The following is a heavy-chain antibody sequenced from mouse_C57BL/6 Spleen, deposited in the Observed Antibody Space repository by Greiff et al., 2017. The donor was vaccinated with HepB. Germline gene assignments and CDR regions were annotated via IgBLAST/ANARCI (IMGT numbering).Heavy chain of an antibody. D-gene: IGHD1-1*01. CDR3: VRQCPTESYYYGSSYVYAMDY. J-gene: IGHJ4*01. V-gene: IGHV10-3*01. CDR1: GFTFNTYA. Sequence: EVQGVESGGGLVQPKGSLKLSCAASGFTFNTYAMHWVRQAPGKGLEWVARIRSKSSNYATYYADSVKDRFTISRDDSQSMLYLQMNNLKTEDTAMYYGVRQCPTESYYYGSSYVYAMDYWGQGTSVTVSS. CDR2: IRSKSSNYAT.